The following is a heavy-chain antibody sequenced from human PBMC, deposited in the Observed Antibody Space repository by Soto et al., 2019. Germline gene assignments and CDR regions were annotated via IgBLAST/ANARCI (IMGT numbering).Heavy chain of an antibody. Sequence: ASVKVSCKASGYPFTSYGISWVRQAPGQGLEWMGWISAHNTDKNYAQNLQGRVTMTTDTSTSTAYMELRSLISDDTAVYYCVRDWSYSRSSDVFDIWGQGTMVTVSS. CDR2: ISAHNTDK. CDR1: GYPFTSYG. D-gene: IGHD6-6*01. CDR3: VRDWSYSRSSDVFDI. V-gene: IGHV1-18*01. J-gene: IGHJ3*02.